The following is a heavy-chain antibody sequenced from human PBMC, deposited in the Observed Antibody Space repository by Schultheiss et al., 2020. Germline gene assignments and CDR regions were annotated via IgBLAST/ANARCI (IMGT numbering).Heavy chain of an antibody. D-gene: IGHD2-15*01. J-gene: IGHJ5*02. CDR1: GGSISSGGYY. Sequence: ESLKISCAVSGGSISSGGYYWGWIRQPPGKGLEWIGSIYYSGSTYYNPSLKSRVTISVDTSKNQFSLKLSSVTAADTAVYYCARHRAGVAARNWFDPWGQGTLDTVYS. CDR2: IYYSGST. CDR3: ARHRAGVAARNWFDP. V-gene: IGHV4-39*01.